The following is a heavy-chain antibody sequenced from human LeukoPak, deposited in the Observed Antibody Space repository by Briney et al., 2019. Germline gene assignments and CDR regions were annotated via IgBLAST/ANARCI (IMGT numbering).Heavy chain of an antibody. D-gene: IGHD3-3*01. CDR3: ARARYVLRFLEWLLWFDY. Sequence: GGSLRLSCAASGFTFSSYWMSWARQAPGKGLEWVANIKQDGSEKYYVDSVKGRFTISRDNAKSSLYLQMNSLRAEDTAVYYCARARYVLRFLEWLLWFDYWGQGTLVTVSS. CDR2: IKQDGSEK. CDR1: GFTFSSYW. J-gene: IGHJ4*02. V-gene: IGHV3-7*01.